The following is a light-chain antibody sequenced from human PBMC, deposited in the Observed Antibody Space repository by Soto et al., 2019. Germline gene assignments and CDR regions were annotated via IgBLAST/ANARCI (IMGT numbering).Light chain of an antibody. V-gene: IGKV1-39*01. J-gene: IGKJ5*01. CDR1: QRITSS. CDR3: QQSYSSPIT. CDR2: AAS. Sequence: DIQMTQSPSSLSASVGDRVTITCRASQRITSSVNWYQQKPGKAPKLLIYAASNLQSGVPSRFSGSGSGTDFTLTIISLQPEDFATYYCQQSYSSPITFGQGTQLEIK.